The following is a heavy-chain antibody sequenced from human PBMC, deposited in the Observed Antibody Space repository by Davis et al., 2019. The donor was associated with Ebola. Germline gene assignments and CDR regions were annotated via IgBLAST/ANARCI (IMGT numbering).Heavy chain of an antibody. D-gene: IGHD2-15*01. Sequence: GESLKISCKGSGYSFTSYWIAWVRQMPGKGLECMGIIYPGDSETRYSPSFQGQVTISADKSITTAYLQWSSLKASDTAMYYCARLRSTTRLTSFYYWGQGTLVTVSS. V-gene: IGHV5-51*01. J-gene: IGHJ4*02. CDR3: ARLRSTTRLTSFYY. CDR2: IYPGDSET. CDR1: GYSFTSYW.